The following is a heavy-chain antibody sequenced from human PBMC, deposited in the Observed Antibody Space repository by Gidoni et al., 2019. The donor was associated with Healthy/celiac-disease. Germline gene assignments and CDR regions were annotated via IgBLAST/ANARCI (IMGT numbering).Heavy chain of an antibody. V-gene: IGHV4-39*01. D-gene: IGHD6-6*01. Sequence: QLQLQESGPGLVKPSETLSLTCTVSGGSISSSSYYWGWIRQPPGKGLEWIGSIYYSGSTYYNPSLKSRVTISVDTSKNQFSLKLSSVTAADTAVYYCARHTAARPVDYWGQGTLVTVSS. CDR3: ARHTAARPVDY. CDR1: GGSISSSSYY. J-gene: IGHJ4*02. CDR2: IYYSGST.